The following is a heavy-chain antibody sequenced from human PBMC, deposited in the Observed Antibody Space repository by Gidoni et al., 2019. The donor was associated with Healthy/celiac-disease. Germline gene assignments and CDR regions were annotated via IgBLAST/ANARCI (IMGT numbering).Heavy chain of an antibody. J-gene: IGHJ6*02. CDR1: GFTFDAYP. V-gene: IGHV3-9*01. CDR2: ISWNSGSI. D-gene: IGHD4-17*01. Sequence: EVQLVESGGGSVQPGRSLRLSCAASGFTFDAYPMHWVRQAPGKGLEWVSGISWNSGSIGYADSVKGRFTISRDNAKNSLYLQMNSLRAEDTALYYCAKDMVATVTAMGPYGMDVWGQGTTVTVSS. CDR3: AKDMVATVTAMGPYGMDV.